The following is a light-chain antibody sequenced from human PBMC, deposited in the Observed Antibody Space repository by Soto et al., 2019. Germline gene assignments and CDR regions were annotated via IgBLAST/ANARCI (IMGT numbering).Light chain of an antibody. J-gene: IGKJ1*01. CDR3: QVRDVWPT. CDR2: DAS. V-gene: IGKV3-11*01. Sequence: IVLTQSPATLSLSPGKRAALSCRASQSVSTSLAWYQHKPGQAPRLIIYDASKRAPGIPARFSGSGSGTDFTLTISSPEPEDFAVYYCQVRDVWPTFGQGTKVEIK. CDR1: QSVSTS.